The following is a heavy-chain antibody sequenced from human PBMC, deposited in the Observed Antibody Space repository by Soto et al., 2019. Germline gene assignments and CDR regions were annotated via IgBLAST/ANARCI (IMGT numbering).Heavy chain of an antibody. CDR3: ARPAATYSSSSYMDV. J-gene: IGHJ6*02. Sequence: GESRKISCKGSGYSFTSYWIGWVRQMPGKGLEWMGIIYPGDSDTRYSPSFQGQVTISADKSISTAYLQWSSLKASDTAMYYCARPAATYSSSSYMDVWGQGTTVTVSS. CDR1: GYSFTSYW. D-gene: IGHD6-13*01. V-gene: IGHV5-51*01. CDR2: IYPGDSDT.